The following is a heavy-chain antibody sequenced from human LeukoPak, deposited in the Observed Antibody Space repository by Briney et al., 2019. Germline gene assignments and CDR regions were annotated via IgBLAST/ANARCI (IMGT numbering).Heavy chain of an antibody. D-gene: IGHD6-13*01. CDR3: AKNGLAAAGTPLDY. CDR1: GFTVSGSY. J-gene: IGHJ4*02. V-gene: IGHV3-23*01. Sequence: GGSLRLSCAASGFTVSGSYMSWVRQAPGKGLEWVSAISGSGGSTYYADSVKGRFTISRDNSKNTLYLQMNSLRAEDTAVYYCAKNGLAAAGTPLDYWGQGTLVTVSS. CDR2: ISGSGGST.